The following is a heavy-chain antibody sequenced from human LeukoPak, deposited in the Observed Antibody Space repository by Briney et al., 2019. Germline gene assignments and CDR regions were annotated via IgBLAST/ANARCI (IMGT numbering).Heavy chain of an antibody. V-gene: IGHV1-18*01. CDR2: ISAQHGQT. Sequence: ASVKVSCKTAGYSENFYGITWVRQVAGQGLEWMGWISAQHGQTEYAPNSQDRVTMTTDTYTNTAYMELRSLRSDDTAVYYCARGISGVPYIYLYYMDVWGKGTTVTVSS. CDR1: GYSENFYG. CDR3: ARGISGVPYIYLYYMDV. J-gene: IGHJ6*03. D-gene: IGHD3-16*01.